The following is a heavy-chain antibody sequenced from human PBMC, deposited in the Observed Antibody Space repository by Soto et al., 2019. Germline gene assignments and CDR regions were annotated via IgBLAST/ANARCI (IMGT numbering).Heavy chain of an antibody. Sequence: PGGSLRLSCAASGFTFSSYWMHWVRQAPGKGLVWVSRINSDGSSTSYADSVKGRFTISRDNAKNTLYLQMNSLRAEDTAVYYCAITEVLIAAAGTRRSTRDDYWGQGTLVTVSS. V-gene: IGHV3-74*01. CDR1: GFTFSSYW. J-gene: IGHJ4*02. CDR3: AITEVLIAAAGTRRSTRDDY. CDR2: INSDGSST. D-gene: IGHD6-13*01.